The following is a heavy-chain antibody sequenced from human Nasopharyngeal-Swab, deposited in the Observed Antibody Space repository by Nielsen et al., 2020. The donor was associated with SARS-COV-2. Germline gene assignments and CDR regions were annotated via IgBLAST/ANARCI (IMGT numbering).Heavy chain of an antibody. CDR1: GFTFSSYE. D-gene: IGHD6-19*01. V-gene: IGHV3-48*03. CDR2: ISSSGSTI. J-gene: IGHJ4*02. CDR3: AKDTKQWLVEGSFDY. Sequence: GGSLRLSCAASGFTFSSYEMNWVRQSPGKGLEWVSYISSSGSTIYYADSVKGRFTISRDNAKNSLYLQMSSLRGEDTALYYCAKDTKQWLVEGSFDYWGQGTLVAVSS.